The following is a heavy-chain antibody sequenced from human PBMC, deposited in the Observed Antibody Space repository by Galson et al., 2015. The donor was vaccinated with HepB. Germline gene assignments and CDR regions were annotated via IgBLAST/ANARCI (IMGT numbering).Heavy chain of an antibody. J-gene: IGHJ6*02. D-gene: IGHD6-6*01. CDR2: IIPIFETA. V-gene: IGHV1-69*13. CDR3: ARGLGGNIAARSDSFYYHGMDV. CDR1: GGTFSSYG. Sequence: SVKVSCKASGGTFSSYGITWVRQAPGQGPEWMGGIIPIFETAKYAQKFQGRVAITADVSTSTIYLELTRLTSQDTAIYYCARGLGGNIAARSDSFYYHGMDVWGQGTTVTVSS.